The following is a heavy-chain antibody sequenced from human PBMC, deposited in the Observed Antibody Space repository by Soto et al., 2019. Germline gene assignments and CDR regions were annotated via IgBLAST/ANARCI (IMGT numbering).Heavy chain of an antibody. CDR2: IWYDGSNK. Sequence: QVQLVESGGGVVQPGRSLRLSCAASGFTFSSYGMHWVRQAPGKGLEWVAVIWYDGSNKYYADSVKGRFTISRDNSKNTLYLQINSLRAEDTAVYYCARSLRNNWFYPWGQGTLVTVSS. J-gene: IGHJ5*02. V-gene: IGHV3-33*01. CDR3: ARSLRNNWFYP. D-gene: IGHD3-3*01. CDR1: GFTFSSYG.